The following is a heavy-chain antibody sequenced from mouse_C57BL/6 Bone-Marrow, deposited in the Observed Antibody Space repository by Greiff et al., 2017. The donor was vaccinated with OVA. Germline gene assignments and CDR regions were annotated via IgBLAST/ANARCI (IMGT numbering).Heavy chain of an antibody. J-gene: IGHJ4*01. CDR1: GYSITSGYY. V-gene: IGHV3-6*01. CDR3: ARVPHYYAMDY. Sequence: EVQLQQSGPGLVKPSQSLSLTCSVTGYSITSGYYWNWIRQFPGNKLEWMGYISYDGSNNYNPSLKNRISITRDTSKNQFFLKLNSVTTEDTATDYCARVPHYYAMDYWGQGTSVTVSS. CDR2: ISYDGSN.